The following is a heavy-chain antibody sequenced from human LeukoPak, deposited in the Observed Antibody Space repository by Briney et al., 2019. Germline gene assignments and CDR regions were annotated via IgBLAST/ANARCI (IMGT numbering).Heavy chain of an antibody. V-gene: IGHV1-18*01. D-gene: IGHD4-17*01. CDR3: ARDKIRNYGAAFGI. CDR2: ISAYNGNT. J-gene: IGHJ3*02. Sequence: ASVKVSCKASGYTFTSYGISWVRQAPGQGLEWMGWISAYNGNTNYAQKLQGRVTMTTDTSTSTAYMELRSLRSDDTAVYYCARDKIRNYGAAFGIWGQGTMVTVSS. CDR1: GYTFTSYG.